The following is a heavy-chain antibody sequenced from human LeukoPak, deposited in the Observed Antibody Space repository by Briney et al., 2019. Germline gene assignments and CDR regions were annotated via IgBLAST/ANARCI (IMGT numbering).Heavy chain of an antibody. CDR1: GYTFTGYY. Sequence: VASVKVSCKASGYTFTGYYMHWVRQAPGQGLEWRGWINPNSGGTNYTQKLQGRVTMTRDTSISTAYMELSRLRSDDTAVYYCARDLAARRKPNYFDYWGQGTLVTVSS. D-gene: IGHD6-6*01. CDR2: INPNSGGT. V-gene: IGHV1-2*02. CDR3: ARDLAARRKPNYFDY. J-gene: IGHJ4*02.